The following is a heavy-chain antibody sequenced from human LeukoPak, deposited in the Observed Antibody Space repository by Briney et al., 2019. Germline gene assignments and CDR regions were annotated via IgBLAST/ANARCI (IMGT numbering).Heavy chain of an antibody. Sequence: GGSLRHSCAASGFTFSSYGMHWVRQAPGKGLEWVAVIWYDGSNKYYADSVKGRFTISRDNSKNTLYLQMNSLRAEDTAVYYCARDKGVVVTAIGYFDYWGQGTLVTVSS. V-gene: IGHV3-33*01. CDR3: ARDKGVVVTAIGYFDY. CDR2: IWYDGSNK. J-gene: IGHJ4*02. D-gene: IGHD2-21*02. CDR1: GFTFSSYG.